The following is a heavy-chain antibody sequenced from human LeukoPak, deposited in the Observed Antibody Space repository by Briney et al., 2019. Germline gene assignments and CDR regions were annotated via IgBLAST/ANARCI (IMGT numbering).Heavy chain of an antibody. D-gene: IGHD6-19*01. CDR3: ARHYSSGWSDY. J-gene: IGHJ4*02. CDR1: GGSISSSSYY. V-gene: IGHV4-39*01. CDR2: IYYSGST. Sequence: PSETLSLTCTVSGGSISSSSYYWGWIRQPPGKGLEWIGSIYYSGSTYYNPSLKSRVTISVDTSKNQFSLKLSSVTAADTAVYYCARHYSSGWSDYWGQGTLVTVSS.